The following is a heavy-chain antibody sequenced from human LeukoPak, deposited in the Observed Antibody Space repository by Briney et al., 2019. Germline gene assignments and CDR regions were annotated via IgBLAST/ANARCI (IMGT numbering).Heavy chain of an antibody. CDR2: INPNSGGT. CDR3: ARAAVRGVISNNWFDP. J-gene: IGHJ5*02. V-gene: IGHV1-2*02. Sequence: ASVKVSCKASGYTFTGYYMHWVRQASGQGLEWMGWINPNSGGTNYAQKFQGRVTMTRDTSISTAYMELSRLRSDDTAVYYCARAAVRGVISNNWFDPWGQGTLVTVSS. D-gene: IGHD3-10*01. CDR1: GYTFTGYY.